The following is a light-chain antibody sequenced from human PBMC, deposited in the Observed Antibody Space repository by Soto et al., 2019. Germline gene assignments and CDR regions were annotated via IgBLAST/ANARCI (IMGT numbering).Light chain of an antibody. J-gene: IGLJ3*02. V-gene: IGLV1-47*02. CDR2: SNN. CDR3: AAWDDSLSAPKV. CDR1: SSNIGSNY. Sequence: QSVLTQPPSASGTPGQRVTISCSGSSSNIGSNYVYWYQQLPGTAPKLLIYSNNQRPSGVPDRFSGSKSGTSASLAISGLRSEDEADYYCAAWDDSLSAPKVFGGGTKLTVL.